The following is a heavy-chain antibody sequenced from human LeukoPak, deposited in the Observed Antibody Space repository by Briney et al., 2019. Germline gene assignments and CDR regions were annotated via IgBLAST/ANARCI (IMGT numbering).Heavy chain of an antibody. J-gene: IGHJ6*02. V-gene: IGHV1-2*02. CDR3: ARVPVTMVRGVINYYGMDV. CDR2: INPNSGGT. Sequence: ASVKVSCKASGYTFTGYYMHWVRQAPGQGLEWMGWINPNSGGTNYAQKFQGRVTMTGDTSISTAYMELSRLRSDDTAVYYCARVPVTMVRGVINYYGMDVWGQGTTVTVSS. D-gene: IGHD3-10*01. CDR1: GYTFTGYY.